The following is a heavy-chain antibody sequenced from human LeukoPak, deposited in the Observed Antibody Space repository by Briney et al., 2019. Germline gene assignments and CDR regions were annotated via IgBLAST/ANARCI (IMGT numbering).Heavy chain of an antibody. Sequence: RGSLRLSCAASGFTFSSYAMHWVRQAPGKGLEYVSAISSNGGSTYYANSVKGRFTISRDNSKNTLYLQMGSLRGEDMAVYYCAREGSSAHYGMDVWGQGTTVTVSS. CDR1: GFTFSSYA. D-gene: IGHD6-6*01. V-gene: IGHV3-64*01. J-gene: IGHJ6*02. CDR2: ISSNGGST. CDR3: AREGSSAHYGMDV.